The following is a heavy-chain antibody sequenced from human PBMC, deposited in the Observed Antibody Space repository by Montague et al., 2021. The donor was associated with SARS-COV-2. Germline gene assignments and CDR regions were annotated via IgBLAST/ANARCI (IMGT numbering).Heavy chain of an antibody. V-gene: IGHV6-1*01. D-gene: IGHD5-18*01. CDR2: TYYRSKWYY. CDR3: ARGFNTAIVKFNY. J-gene: IGHJ4*02. Sequence: CAISGDSVSSNTAAWNWIRQSPSRGLEWLGRTYYRSKWYYDYAVSVKSRMTISPDTSKNQFSLQLSSVTPEDTAVYYCARGFNTAIVKFNYWGQGTLVTVSS. CDR1: GDSVSSNTAA.